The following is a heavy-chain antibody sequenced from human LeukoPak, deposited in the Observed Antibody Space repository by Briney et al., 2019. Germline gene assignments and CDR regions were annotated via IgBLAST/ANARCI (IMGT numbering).Heavy chain of an antibody. J-gene: IGHJ6*03. CDR3: AREGWDGGYYMDV. CDR1: GGSISSYY. CDR2: IYYSGST. V-gene: IGHV4-59*01. D-gene: IGHD3-16*01. Sequence: SETLSLTCTVSGGSISSYYWSWIRQPAGNGLEWIGSIYYSGSTNYNPSLKSRVTITVDTSKNQFSLKLSSVTAADTAVYYCAREGWDGGYYMDVWGKGTTVTVSS.